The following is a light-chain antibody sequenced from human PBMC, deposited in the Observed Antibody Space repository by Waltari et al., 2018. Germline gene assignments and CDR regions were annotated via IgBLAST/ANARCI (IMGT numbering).Light chain of an antibody. CDR3: QQYYSSPLT. CDR1: QSVLASSNNKHF. J-gene: IGKJ4*01. CDR2: WAS. Sequence: DILMTQYPDSLAVSLGERATITRTSTQSVLASSNNKHFFAWFQQKPGQPPKVLIFWASARESGVPDRFSGSGSGTDFTLTISSLQAEDVAVYYCQQYYSSPLTFGGGTKVEIK. V-gene: IGKV4-1*01.